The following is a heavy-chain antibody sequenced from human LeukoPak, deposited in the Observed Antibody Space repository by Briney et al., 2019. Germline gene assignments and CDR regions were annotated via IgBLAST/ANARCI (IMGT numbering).Heavy chain of an antibody. Sequence: GGSLRLSCAASGFIFSDYWVHWVRQAPGKGLDWVSRVSSDGYSTDYADSVKGRFTISRDNAKNSLYLQMNSLRAEDTAVYYCARDQGLAAAGTPYYYYGMDVWGQGTTVTVSS. J-gene: IGHJ6*02. V-gene: IGHV3-74*01. CDR2: VSSDGYST. D-gene: IGHD6-13*01. CDR3: ARDQGLAAAGTPYYYYGMDV. CDR1: GFIFSDYW.